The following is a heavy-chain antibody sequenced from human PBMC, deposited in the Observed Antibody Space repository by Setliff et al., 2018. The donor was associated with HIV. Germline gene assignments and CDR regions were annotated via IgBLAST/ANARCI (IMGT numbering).Heavy chain of an antibody. Sequence: VASVKVSCKASGYSFTSYFMHWVRQAPGQGLEWMGIINPTGGSSITSYAQKVQGRVTMTSDTSTSTVYMELSSLRSGDTAVYYCARRGVPQQIDLDSWGHGTLVTVSS. D-gene: IGHD3-10*01. CDR2: INPTGGSSIT. J-gene: IGHJ5*01. CDR1: GYSFTSYF. V-gene: IGHV1-46*01. CDR3: ARRGVPQQIDLDS.